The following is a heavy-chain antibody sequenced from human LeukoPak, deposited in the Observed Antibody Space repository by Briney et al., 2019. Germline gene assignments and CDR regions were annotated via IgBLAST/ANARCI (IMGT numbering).Heavy chain of an antibody. V-gene: IGHV1-2*02. CDR3: ASSSRTEWLLRFDY. J-gene: IGHJ4*02. Sequence: ASVKVSCKTSGYTFTGYYMHWVRQAPGQGLEWMGWINPNSGGTNYAQKFQGRVTMTRDTSISTAYMELSRLRSDDTAVYYCASSSRTEWLLRFDYWGQGTLVTVSS. CDR2: INPNSGGT. D-gene: IGHD3-3*01. CDR1: GYTFTGYY.